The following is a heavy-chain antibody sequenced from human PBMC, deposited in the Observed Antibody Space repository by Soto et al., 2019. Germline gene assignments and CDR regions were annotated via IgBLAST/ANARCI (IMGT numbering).Heavy chain of an antibody. V-gene: IGHV3-11*01. CDR3: ARSSATPNGWWGFGLDV. J-gene: IGHJ6*02. CDR1: GFTFSDYY. D-gene: IGHD2-15*01. CDR2: ISSISTNTI. Sequence: QVQLVESGGGLVKPGGSLRLSCSASGFTFSDYYMTWIRQAPGKGLEWVSYISSISTNTINYADSVKGRFTISRDNAKNSLYLQMNSLRAEDTAVYYCARSSATPNGWWGFGLDVWGQVTSVIVSS.